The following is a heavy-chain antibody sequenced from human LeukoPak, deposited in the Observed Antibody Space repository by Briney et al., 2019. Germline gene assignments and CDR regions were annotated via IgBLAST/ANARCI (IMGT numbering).Heavy chain of an antibody. CDR2: FYRTTGQ. CDR1: EFTVSSYH. D-gene: IGHD6-6*01. J-gene: IGHJ2*01. Sequence: SGGSLRLSCAASEFTVSSYHLSWVRQAPGEVLEWLSVFYRTTGQFYADSVKGRFTISRHDSNNTLSLQMNSLRPEDTAVYYCARRQHVNWGFDLWGRGTLVTVSS. CDR3: ARRQHVNWGFDL. V-gene: IGHV3-53*04.